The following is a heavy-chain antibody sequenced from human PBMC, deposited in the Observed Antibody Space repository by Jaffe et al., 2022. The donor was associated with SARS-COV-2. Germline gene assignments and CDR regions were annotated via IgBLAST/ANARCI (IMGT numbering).Heavy chain of an antibody. D-gene: IGHD3-10*01. CDR1: GFTFSSYA. Sequence: QVQLVESGGGVVQPGRSLRLSCAASGFTFSSYAMHWVRQAPGKGLEWVAVISYDGSNKYYADSVKGRFTISRDNSKNTLYLQMNSLRAEDTAVYYCARGPRPGVRGVKVDYFDYWGQGTLVTVSS. V-gene: IGHV3-30*04. CDR3: ARGPRPGVRGVKVDYFDY. CDR2: ISYDGSNK. J-gene: IGHJ4*02.